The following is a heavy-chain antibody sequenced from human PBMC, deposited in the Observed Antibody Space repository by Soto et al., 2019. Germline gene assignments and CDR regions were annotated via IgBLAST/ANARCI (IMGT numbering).Heavy chain of an antibody. V-gene: IGHV2-5*02. Sequence: QITLKESGPTLVKPTQTLTLTCTFSGFSLSTSGVGVGWIRQPPGKALEWLALIYWDDDKRYSPSLKSRLTIXEGXSKNQVVLTMANMDPVDTATYYCAHRRSGESNFYCWGQGTLVTVSS. J-gene: IGHJ4*02. CDR3: AHRRSGESNFYC. CDR2: IYWDDDK. D-gene: IGHD1-26*01. CDR1: GFSLSTSGVG.